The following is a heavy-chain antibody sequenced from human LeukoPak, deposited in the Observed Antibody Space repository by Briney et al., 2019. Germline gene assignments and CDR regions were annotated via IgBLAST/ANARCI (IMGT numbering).Heavy chain of an antibody. CDR3: ARATLAAAWFDY. J-gene: IGHJ4*02. D-gene: IGHD6-13*01. Sequence: GRSLRLSCAASGFTFSSYAMHWVRQAPGKGLEWVAVISYDGSNKYYADSVKGRFTISRDNSKNTLYLQMSSLRAEDTAVYYCARATLAAAWFDYWGQGTLVTVSS. V-gene: IGHV3-30*04. CDR1: GFTFSSYA. CDR2: ISYDGSNK.